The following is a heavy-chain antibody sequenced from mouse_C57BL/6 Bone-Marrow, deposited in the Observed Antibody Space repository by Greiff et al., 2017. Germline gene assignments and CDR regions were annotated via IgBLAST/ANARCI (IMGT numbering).Heavy chain of an antibody. CDR2: ISYDGSN. Sequence: EVQLQQSGPGLVKPSQSLSLTCSVTGYSITSGYYWNWIRQFPGNKLEWMGYISYDGSNNYNPSLKNRISITRDTSKNQFFLKLNSVTTEDTATYDCARYAMDYWGQGTSVTVSS. CDR1: GYSITSGYY. V-gene: IGHV3-6*01. J-gene: IGHJ4*01. CDR3: ARYAMDY.